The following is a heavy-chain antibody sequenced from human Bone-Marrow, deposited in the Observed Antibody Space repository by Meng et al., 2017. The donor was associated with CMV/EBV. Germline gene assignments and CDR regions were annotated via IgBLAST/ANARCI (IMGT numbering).Heavy chain of an antibody. CDR2: ISYDGSNK. V-gene: IGHV3-30*04. D-gene: IGHD4-11*01. Sequence: LSLTCAASGFTFSSYAMHWVRQAPGKGLEWVAVISYDGSNKYYADSVKGRFTISRDNSKNTLYLQMNSLRAEDTAVYYCAREVTKMTTVRSEEGASDYWGQGTLVTVSS. J-gene: IGHJ4*02. CDR3: AREVTKMTTVRSEEGASDY. CDR1: GFTFSSYA.